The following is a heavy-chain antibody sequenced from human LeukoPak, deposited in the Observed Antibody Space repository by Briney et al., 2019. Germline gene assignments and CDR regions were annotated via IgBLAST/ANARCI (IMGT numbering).Heavy chain of an antibody. D-gene: IGHD3-3*01. CDR2: IYYSGST. J-gene: IGHJ5*01. CDR3: VSTIFGVVGWFDS. V-gene: IGHV4-59*08. Sequence: PSETLSLTCTVSGGSISSYYWSWIRQPPGKGLEWIGYIYYSGSTNYNPSLKSRVTISVDTSKNQFSLKLSSVTAADTAVYYCVSTIFGVVGWFDSWGQGTLVTVSS. CDR1: GGSISSYY.